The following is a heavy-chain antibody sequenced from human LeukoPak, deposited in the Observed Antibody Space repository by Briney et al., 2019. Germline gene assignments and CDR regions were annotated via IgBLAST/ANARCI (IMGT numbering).Heavy chain of an antibody. CDR1: GFTFSTFW. CDR3: TRNTVAGPGDD. J-gene: IGHJ4*02. V-gene: IGHV3-7*01. CDR2: IKPDGSEK. D-gene: IGHD4-17*01. Sequence: GGSLRLSCAASGFTFSTFWMTWVRHAPGKGLEWVANIKPDGSEKFYVDSVKGQFTISRDNAQNSLYLQMNSLRVEDTALYYCTRNTVAGPGDDWGQGTLVTVSS.